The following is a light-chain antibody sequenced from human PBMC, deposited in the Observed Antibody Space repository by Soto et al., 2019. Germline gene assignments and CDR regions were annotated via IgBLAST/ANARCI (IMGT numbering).Light chain of an antibody. CDR1: QGIAPY. Sequence: DVQMTQSPSSLSAFVGDRVTITCRASQGIAPYLAWFQQKPGKVPKLLIYATSTLQSGVPSRFSGSGSGTDFTLTINSLQPEDVGTSYCQKNNSAPLTFGGGTKVDIK. V-gene: IGKV1-27*01. J-gene: IGKJ4*01. CDR3: QKNNSAPLT. CDR2: ATS.